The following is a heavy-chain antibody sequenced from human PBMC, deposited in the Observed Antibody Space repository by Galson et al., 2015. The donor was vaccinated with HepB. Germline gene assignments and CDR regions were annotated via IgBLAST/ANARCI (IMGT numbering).Heavy chain of an antibody. Sequence: SLRLSCAASGFTFSSYGMHWVRQAPGKGLEWVAVISYDGSNKYYADSVKDRFTISRDNSKNTLYLQMNSLRAEDTAVYYCASTYYYGSGSYPLRGADVWGQGTTVTVSS. CDR3: ASTYYYGSGSYPLRGADV. J-gene: IGHJ6*02. CDR2: ISYDGSNK. V-gene: IGHV3-30*03. D-gene: IGHD3-10*01. CDR1: GFTFSSYG.